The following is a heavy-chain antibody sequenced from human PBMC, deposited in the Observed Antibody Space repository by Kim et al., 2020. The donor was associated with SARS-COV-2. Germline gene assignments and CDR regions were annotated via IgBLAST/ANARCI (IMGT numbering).Heavy chain of an antibody. Sequence: GSPHYTPALQGRVTISVDTSKNQFSLKLSSGAAADPAVYYCAGEHSSSFLVWGQGTLVTVSS. V-gene: IGHV4-31*02. J-gene: IGHJ4*02. CDR3: AGEHSSSFLV. D-gene: IGHD6-13*01. CDR2: GSP.